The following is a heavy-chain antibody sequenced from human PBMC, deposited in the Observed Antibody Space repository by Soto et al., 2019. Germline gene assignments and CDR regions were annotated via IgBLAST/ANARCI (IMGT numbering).Heavy chain of an antibody. CDR2: IYGSGST. D-gene: IGHD4-17*01. CDR1: GLTVSTNY. Sequence: GGSLRLSCAASGLTVSTNYLSWVRQAPGKGLEWVSLIYGSGSTFYADSVKGRFTISRDNSKNTLYLQMNSLRADDTAVYYCARVTNRTGDYYAFDIWGQGKLVTVSS. J-gene: IGHJ3*02. CDR3: ARVTNRTGDYYAFDI. V-gene: IGHV3-53*01.